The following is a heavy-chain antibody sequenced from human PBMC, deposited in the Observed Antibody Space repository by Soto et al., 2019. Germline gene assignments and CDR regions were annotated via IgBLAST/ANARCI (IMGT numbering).Heavy chain of an antibody. CDR3: ARDGGSYYPYYHYYGMDV. Sequence: SGGSLRLSCAASGFTFSSYWMHWVRQAPGKGLVWVSRINSDGSSTSYADSVKGRFTISRDNAKNTLYLQMNSLRAEDTAVYYCARDGGSYYPYYHYYGMDVWGQGTTVTVS. CDR1: GFTFSSYW. J-gene: IGHJ6*02. CDR2: INSDGSST. D-gene: IGHD1-26*01. V-gene: IGHV3-74*01.